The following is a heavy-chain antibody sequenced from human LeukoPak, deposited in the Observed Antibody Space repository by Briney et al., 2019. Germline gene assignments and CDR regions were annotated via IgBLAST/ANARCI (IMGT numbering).Heavy chain of an antibody. D-gene: IGHD1-26*01. V-gene: IGHV3-11*01. CDR2: ISNGGSSI. CDR1: GFTFSDYY. CDR3: ARPSKVGSFFDF. Sequence: PGGSLRLSCAASGFTFSDYYMNRIRQAPGKGLEWVSYISNGGSSIDYADSVKGRFSISRDDAKKSLYLQMNRLTAEDTAVYYCARPSKVGSFFDFWGQGTLLTVSS. J-gene: IGHJ4*02.